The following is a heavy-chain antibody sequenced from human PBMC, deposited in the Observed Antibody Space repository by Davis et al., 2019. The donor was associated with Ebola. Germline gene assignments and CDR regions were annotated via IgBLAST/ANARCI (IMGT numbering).Heavy chain of an antibody. CDR2: IYSGGST. V-gene: IGHV3-53*01. CDR1: GFTVSSNY. J-gene: IGHJ4*02. CDR3: ARDLYTMIVVAIGY. D-gene: IGHD3-22*01. Sequence: PGGSLRLSCAASGFTVSSNYMSWVRQAPGKGLEWVSVIYSGGSTYYADSVKGRFTISRDNSKNTLYLQMNSLRAEDTAVYYCARDLYTMIVVAIGYWGQGTLVTVSS.